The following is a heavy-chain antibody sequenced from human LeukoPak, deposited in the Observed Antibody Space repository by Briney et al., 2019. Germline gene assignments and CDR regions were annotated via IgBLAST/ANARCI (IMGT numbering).Heavy chain of an antibody. CDR3: ARVSSSWYQDWYFDL. CDR2: IFTSESP. J-gene: IGHJ2*01. D-gene: IGHD6-13*01. Sequence: SETLSLTCTVSGGSISSYYWSWIRQPAGKGLEWIGRIFTSESPTYNPSLKSRVTMSLDTSKNQFSLKLSSVPAADTAVYYCARVSSSWYQDWYFDLWGRGTLVTVSS. CDR1: GGSISSYY. V-gene: IGHV4-4*07.